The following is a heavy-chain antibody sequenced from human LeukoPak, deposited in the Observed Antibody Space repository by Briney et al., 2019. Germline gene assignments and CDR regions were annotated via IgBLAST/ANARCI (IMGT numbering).Heavy chain of an antibody. CDR3: ARETSQKGAHYLDV. CDR1: GGSISSYY. J-gene: IGHJ6*03. CDR2: IYYSGST. V-gene: IGHV4-59*01. Sequence: SETLSLTCTVSGGSISSYYWSWIRQPPGKGLEWIGYIYYSGSTNYNPSLKSRVTISVDTSKNQFSLKLSSVTAADTAVYYCARETSQKGAHYLDVWGKGTTVTISS. D-gene: IGHD3-16*01.